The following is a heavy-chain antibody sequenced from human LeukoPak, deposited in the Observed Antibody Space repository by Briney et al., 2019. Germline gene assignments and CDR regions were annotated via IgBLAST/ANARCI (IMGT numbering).Heavy chain of an antibody. V-gene: IGHV1-2*02. CDR2: INPKSGGT. J-gene: IGHJ4*02. CDR1: GYTFTGYY. D-gene: IGHD6-19*01. Sequence: ASVKVSCKASGYTFTGYYMHWVRQAPGQGLEWVGWINPKSGGTDYAQRLQGRVTMTTDTSIATAYMELSSLRSEDTAVYYCARDWSGGIAVAAAYYFDYWGQGTLVTVSS. CDR3: ARDWSGGIAVAAAYYFDY.